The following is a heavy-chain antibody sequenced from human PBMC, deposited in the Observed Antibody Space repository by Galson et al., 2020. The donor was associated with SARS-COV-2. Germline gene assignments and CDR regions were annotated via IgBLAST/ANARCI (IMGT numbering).Heavy chain of an antibody. Sequence: KMSGPTLVKPTQTLTLTCTFSGFSLSTSGVGVGWIRQPPGKALEWLALIYWDDDKRYSPSLKSRLTITKDTSKNQVVLTMTNMDPVDTAMYYCARRPNWNYGSELDYWGQGTLVTVSS. V-gene: IGHV2-5*02. J-gene: IGHJ4*02. CDR3: ARRPNWNYGSELDY. D-gene: IGHD1-7*01. CDR2: IYWDDDK. CDR1: GFSLSTSGVG.